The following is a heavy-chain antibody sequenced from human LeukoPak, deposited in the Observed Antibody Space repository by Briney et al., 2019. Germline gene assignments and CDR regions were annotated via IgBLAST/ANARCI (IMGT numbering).Heavy chain of an antibody. CDR3: ARDGIAAAGTYYYYGMDV. CDR2: INHSGST. V-gene: IGHV4-34*01. J-gene: IGHJ6*02. D-gene: IGHD6-13*01. Sequence: SETLSLTCAVYGGSFSGYYWSWIRQPPGKGLEWIGEINHSGSTNYSPSLKSRVTISVDTSKNQFSLKLSSVTAADTAVYYCARDGIAAAGTYYYYGMDVWGQGTTVTVSS. CDR1: GGSFSGYY.